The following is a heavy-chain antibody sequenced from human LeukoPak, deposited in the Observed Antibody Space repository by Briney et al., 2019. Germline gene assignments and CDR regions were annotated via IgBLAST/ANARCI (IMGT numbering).Heavy chain of an antibody. CDR3: ARDLALEINYYDSSGYYPLDY. V-gene: IGHV1-18*01. J-gene: IGHJ4*02. Sequence: GASVKVSCKASGYTFTSYGISWVRQAPGQGLEWMGWISAYNGNTNYAQKLQGRVTMTTDTSTSTAYMELRSLRSDDTAVYYCARDLALEINYYDSSGYYPLDYWGQGTLVTVSS. CDR1: GYTFTSYG. CDR2: ISAYNGNT. D-gene: IGHD3-22*01.